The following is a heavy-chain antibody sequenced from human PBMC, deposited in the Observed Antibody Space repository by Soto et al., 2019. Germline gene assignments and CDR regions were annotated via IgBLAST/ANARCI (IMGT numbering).Heavy chain of an antibody. D-gene: IGHD4-4*01. Sequence: ETLSLTCTVSGGSISIYYWSWIRQPPGKGLEWIGYIYYSGSTNYNPSLKSRVTISVDTSKNQFSLRLSSVTAAETAVYYCARHSYYSNPLRFDPWGQGTLVTVSS. CDR1: GGSISIYY. CDR2: IYYSGST. CDR3: ARHSYYSNPLRFDP. V-gene: IGHV4-59*08. J-gene: IGHJ5*02.